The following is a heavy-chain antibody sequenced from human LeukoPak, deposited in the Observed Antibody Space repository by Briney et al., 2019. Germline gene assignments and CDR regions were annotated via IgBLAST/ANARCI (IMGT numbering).Heavy chain of an antibody. D-gene: IGHD4-17*01. V-gene: IGHV4-39*07. CDR3: ARDRSKYGDYAFDY. Sequence: SETLSLTCTVSGGSISSSSYYWGWIRQSPGKGLKWIGSIYYSGSTYYNPSLKSRVTISVDTSKNQFSLKVSSVTAADTAVYYCARDRSKYGDYAFDYWGQGTLVTVSS. J-gene: IGHJ4*02. CDR2: IYYSGST. CDR1: GGSISSSSYY.